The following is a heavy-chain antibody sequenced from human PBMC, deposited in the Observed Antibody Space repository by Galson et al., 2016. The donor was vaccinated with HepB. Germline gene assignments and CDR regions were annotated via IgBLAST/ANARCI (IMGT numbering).Heavy chain of an antibody. Sequence: SVKVSCKASACTFTGYGISWVRQAPGQGLEWMGWISAYNGDTKYAQKFQGRVTMTTDTSTGTAYMELRSLRSDDAAVYYCARYRAATASSDFWGQGTLVTVSS. CDR3: ARYRAATASSDF. CDR2: ISAYNGDT. V-gene: IGHV1-18*01. D-gene: IGHD6-25*01. CDR1: ACTFTGYG. J-gene: IGHJ4*02.